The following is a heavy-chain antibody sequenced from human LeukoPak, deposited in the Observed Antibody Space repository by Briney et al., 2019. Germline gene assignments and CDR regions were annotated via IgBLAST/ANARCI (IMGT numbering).Heavy chain of an antibody. Sequence: GGSLRLPCAASGFTFSGSAMHWVRQASGKGLEWVGRIRSKANSYATAYAASLKGRFTISRDDSKNTAYLQMNSLKTEDAAVYYRSTYAYGVNWPFDYWGQGTLDTVSS. CDR1: GFTFSGSA. D-gene: IGHD4-23*01. CDR2: IRSKANSYAT. CDR3: STYAYGVNWPFDY. J-gene: IGHJ4*02. V-gene: IGHV3-73*01.